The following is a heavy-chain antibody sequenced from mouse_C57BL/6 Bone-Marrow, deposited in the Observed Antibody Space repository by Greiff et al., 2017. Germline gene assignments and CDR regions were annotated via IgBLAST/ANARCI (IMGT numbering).Heavy chain of an antibody. CDR3: ARLRRGNFDY. V-gene: IGHV5-15*01. CDR1: GFTFSDYG. Sequence: EVKLMESGGGLVQPGGSLKLSCAASGFTFSDYGMAWVRQAPRKGPEWVAFISNLAYSIYYADTVTGRFTISRENAKNTLYLEMSSLRSEDTAMYYCARLRRGNFDYWGQGTTLTVSS. CDR2: ISNLAYSI. J-gene: IGHJ2*01.